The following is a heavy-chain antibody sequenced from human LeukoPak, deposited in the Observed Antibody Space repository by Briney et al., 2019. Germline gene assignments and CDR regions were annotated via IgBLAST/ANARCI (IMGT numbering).Heavy chain of an antibody. V-gene: IGHV4-39*01. J-gene: IGHJ4*02. CDR3: ASGYFVHTFDF. Sequence: PSETLSLTCTVSGVSIRSTSYYWGWIRQPPGKGLEWIGSIYFSGNTYYNPSLKTRVTISIDTSKNQFSLKLTSATAADTAIFYCASGYFVHTFDFWGQGTLGTVSS. CDR1: GVSIRSTSYY. D-gene: IGHD2-2*03. CDR2: IYFSGNT.